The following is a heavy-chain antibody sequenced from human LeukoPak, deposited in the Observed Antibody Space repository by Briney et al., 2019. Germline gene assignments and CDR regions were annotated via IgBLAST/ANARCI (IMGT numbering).Heavy chain of an antibody. J-gene: IGHJ6*03. CDR1: GYTFDGYY. V-gene: IGHV1-2*02. CDR2: INPTSGVT. CDR3: AKDRERGFCSGSACYHSSYHYYYMDV. D-gene: IGHD2-15*01. Sequence: GASVKVSCKASGYTFDGYYVHWVRQAPGQGLEWMGWINPTSGVTNYAQNFQGRVTMTRDTSINTAYMEVTRLTSDDTAVYFCAKDRERGFCSGSACYHSSYHYYYMDVWGKGTTVTVSS.